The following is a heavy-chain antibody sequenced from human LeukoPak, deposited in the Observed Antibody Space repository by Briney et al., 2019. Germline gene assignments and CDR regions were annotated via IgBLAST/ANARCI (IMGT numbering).Heavy chain of an antibody. D-gene: IGHD3-22*01. CDR2: LYYSGST. Sequence: KPSETLSLTCTVSGGSISSTKDFWGWIRQPPGKGLEWIGTLYYSGSTYYNPSLKSRVTMSADTSKNQFSLKLSSVTVADTAVYFCARSEGHYDNSGFYSRIDYWGQGMLITVSS. V-gene: IGHV4-39*01. CDR1: GGSISSTKDF. CDR3: ARSEGHYDNSGFYSRIDY. J-gene: IGHJ4*02.